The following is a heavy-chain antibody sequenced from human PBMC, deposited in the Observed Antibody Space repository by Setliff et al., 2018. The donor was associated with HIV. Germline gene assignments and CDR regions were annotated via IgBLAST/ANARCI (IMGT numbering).Heavy chain of an antibody. CDR2: IYTSGST. CDR1: GGSISSYY. CDR3: ARHCGGYDGSGYYYVVKGPGAFDI. D-gene: IGHD3-22*01. Sequence: SETLSLTCTVSGGSISSYYWSWIRQPAGKGLEWIGRIYTSGSTNYNPSLKSRVTMSLDASMNQFSLSLSSVTAADTAVYYCARHCGGYDGSGYYYVVKGPGAFDIWGQGTMVTVSS. V-gene: IGHV4-4*07. J-gene: IGHJ3*02.